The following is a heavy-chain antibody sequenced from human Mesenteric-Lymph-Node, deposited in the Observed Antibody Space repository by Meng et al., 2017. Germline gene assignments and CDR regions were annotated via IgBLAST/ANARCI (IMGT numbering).Heavy chain of an antibody. CDR3: ARGFLSFVRVFDY. CDR1: GGSFSGYY. CDR2: INHSGST. Sequence: QVPLQDTGPGLVKPSETLSPRCAVYGGSFSGYYWSWIRQPQGKGLEWIGEINHSGSTNYNPSLKSRVTISVDTSKNQFSLKLSSVTAADTAVYYCARGFLSFVRVFDYWGQGTLVTVSS. D-gene: IGHD2/OR15-2a*01. J-gene: IGHJ4*02. V-gene: IGHV4-34*01.